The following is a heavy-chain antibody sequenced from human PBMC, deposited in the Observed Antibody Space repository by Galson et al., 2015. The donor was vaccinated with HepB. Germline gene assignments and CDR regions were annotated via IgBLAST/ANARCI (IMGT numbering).Heavy chain of an antibody. D-gene: IGHD2-21*01. CDR3: ARDAALEGGGDGLDAFDM. CDR1: GDTVSSNSAA. J-gene: IGHJ3*02. Sequence: CAISGDTVSSNSAAWNWIRQSPSRGLQWLGRTYYRSKWYDDYAVSVKRRIIIKPDTAKNKFSLQLNSVTPEDTAVYYCARDAALEGGGDGLDAFDMWSQGTMVTVSS. V-gene: IGHV6-1*01. CDR2: TYYRSKWYD.